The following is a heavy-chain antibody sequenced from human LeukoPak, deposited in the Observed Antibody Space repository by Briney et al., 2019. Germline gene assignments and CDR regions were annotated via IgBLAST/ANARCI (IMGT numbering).Heavy chain of an antibody. Sequence: ASVKVSCKASGYTFTSYDINWVRQATGQGLEWMGWMNPNSGNTGYAQKFQGRVTMTRNTSISTAYMELSSLRSEDTAVYYCARVIAAAGYYYYYYYMDVWGKGTMVTVSS. V-gene: IGHV1-8*01. CDR1: GYTFTSYD. D-gene: IGHD6-13*01. J-gene: IGHJ6*03. CDR3: ARVIAAAGYYYYYYYMDV. CDR2: MNPNSGNT.